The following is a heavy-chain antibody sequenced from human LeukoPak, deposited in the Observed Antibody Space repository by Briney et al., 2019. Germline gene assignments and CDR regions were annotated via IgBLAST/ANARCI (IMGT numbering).Heavy chain of an antibody. J-gene: IGHJ4*02. V-gene: IGHV3-11*01. CDR2: IGSSGSTI. CDR3: ARDRYVGATTAGDSDS. CDR1: GFTLSDYY. Sequence: GGSLRLSCAASGFTLSDYYMSWIRQAPGKGLEWVSYIGSSGSTIYYADSVKGRFTISRDNAKNSLYLQMNSLRAEDTAVYYCARDRYVGATTAGDSDSWGQGTLVTVSS. D-gene: IGHD1-26*01.